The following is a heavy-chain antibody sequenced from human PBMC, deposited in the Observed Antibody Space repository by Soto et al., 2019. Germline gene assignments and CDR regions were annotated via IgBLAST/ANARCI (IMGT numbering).Heavy chain of an antibody. CDR3: ARDSSSWYNSALNYYYGMDV. CDR2: IYYSGST. Sequence: ASETLSLTCTVSGGSISSGGYYWSLIRQHPGKGLEWIGYIYYSGSTYYNPSLKSRVTISVDTSKNQFSLKLSSVTAADTAVYYCARDSSSWYNSALNYYYGMDVWGQGTTVTVSS. D-gene: IGHD6-13*01. V-gene: IGHV4-31*03. CDR1: GGSISSGGYY. J-gene: IGHJ6*02.